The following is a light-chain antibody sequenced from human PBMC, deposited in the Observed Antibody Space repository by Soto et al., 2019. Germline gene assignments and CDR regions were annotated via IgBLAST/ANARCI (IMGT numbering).Light chain of an antibody. V-gene: IGKV1-12*01. CDR2: AAS. CDR1: QDISNW. Sequence: DIQMTQSPSSVSASVGDRVTISCRASQDISNWLAWYQQKPGEAPKFLIYAASNLQSGVPSKFSVSGSGSGTDFTLTISSLEPEDFAVYYCQQRSGWSTFGQGTKLEIK. CDR3: QQRSGWST. J-gene: IGKJ2*01.